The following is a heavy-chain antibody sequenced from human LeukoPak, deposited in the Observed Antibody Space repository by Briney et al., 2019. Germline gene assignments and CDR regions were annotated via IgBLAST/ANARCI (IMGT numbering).Heavy chain of an antibody. CDR2: IYSSGNT. J-gene: IGHJ4*02. Sequence: SETLSLTCTVSGGSISSYYWSWIRQPAGKGLEWIGRIYSSGNTNYNPSLKSRVTMSVDTSKNQFSLKLSSVTAADTAVYYCARDMYYDSSENYWGQGTLVTVSS. D-gene: IGHD3-22*01. CDR1: GGSISSYY. CDR3: ARDMYYDSSENY. V-gene: IGHV4-4*07.